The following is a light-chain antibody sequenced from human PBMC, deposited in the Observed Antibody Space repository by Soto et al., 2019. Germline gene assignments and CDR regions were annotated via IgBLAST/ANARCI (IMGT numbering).Light chain of an antibody. J-gene: IGLJ2*01. V-gene: IGLV2-14*01. CDR1: SSDVGGYNY. CDR2: EVS. CDR3: QSYDSSLSGSVV. Sequence: QSALTQPASVSGSPGQSITISCTGTSSDVGGYNYVSWFQHHPGKAPKLMIYEVSHRPSGVPDRFSGSKSGTSASLAITGLQAEDEADYYCQSYDSSLSGSVVFGGGTKLTVL.